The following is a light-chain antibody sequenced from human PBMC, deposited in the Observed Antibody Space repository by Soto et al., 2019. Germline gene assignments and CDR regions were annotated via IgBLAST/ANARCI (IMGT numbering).Light chain of an antibody. Sequence: QSALTQPASVSGSPGQSITISCTGSSSDVGAYNFVSWYQHHPGKAPKLILYEVTTRPSGVSSRFSGSKSGNTASLTISGFQADDEANYYCSSYTSSNTPYVFGTGTKVTV. CDR1: SSDVGAYNF. CDR2: EVT. V-gene: IGLV2-14*01. J-gene: IGLJ1*01. CDR3: SSYTSSNTPYV.